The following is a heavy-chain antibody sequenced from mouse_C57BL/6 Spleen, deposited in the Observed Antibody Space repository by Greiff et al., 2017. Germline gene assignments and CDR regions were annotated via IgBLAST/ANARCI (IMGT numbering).Heavy chain of an antibody. Sequence: EVKLQESGPGLVKPSQSLSLTCSVTGYSITSGYYWNWIRQFPGNKLEWMGYISYDGSNNYNPSLKNRISITRDTSKNQFFLKLNSVTTEDTATYYCAREEENYVAPYAMDYWGQGTSVTVSS. CDR2: ISYDGSN. V-gene: IGHV3-6*01. CDR3: AREEENYVAPYAMDY. D-gene: IGHD1-1*01. CDR1: GYSITSGYY. J-gene: IGHJ4*01.